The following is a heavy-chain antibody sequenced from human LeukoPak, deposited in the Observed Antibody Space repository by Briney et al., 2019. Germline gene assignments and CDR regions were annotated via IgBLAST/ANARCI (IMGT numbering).Heavy chain of an antibody. CDR1: GGSISSYY. V-gene: IGHV4-59*01. CDR2: IYYSGST. Sequence: SETLSLTCTVSGGSISSYYWSWIRQPPGKGLEWIGYIYYSGSTNYDPSLKSRVTISVDTSKNQFSLKLSSVTAADTAVYYCARDSGDYFDYWGQGTLVTVSS. CDR3: ARDSGDYFDY. J-gene: IGHJ4*02. D-gene: IGHD2-15*01.